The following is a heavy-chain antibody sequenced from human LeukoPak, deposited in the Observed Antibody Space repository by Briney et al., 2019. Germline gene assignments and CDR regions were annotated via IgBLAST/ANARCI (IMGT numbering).Heavy chain of an antibody. J-gene: IGHJ4*02. CDR3: ASTMVRGVGIDY. CDR1: GGSISSSSYY. D-gene: IGHD3-10*01. V-gene: IGHV4-39*07. CDR2: IYYSGST. Sequence: PSETLSLTCTVSGGSISSSSYYWGWIRQPPGKGLEWIGSIYYSGSTYYNPSLKSRVTISVDTSKNQFSLKLSSVTAADTAVYYCASTMVRGVGIDYWGQGTLVTVSS.